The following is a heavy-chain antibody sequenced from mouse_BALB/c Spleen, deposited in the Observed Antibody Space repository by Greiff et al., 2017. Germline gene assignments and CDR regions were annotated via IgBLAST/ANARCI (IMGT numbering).Heavy chain of an antibody. V-gene: IGHV3-8*02. Sequence: EVKLMESGPSLVKPSQTLSLTCSVTGDSITSGYWNWIRKFPGNKLEYMGYISYSGSTYYNPSLKSRISITRDTSKNQYYLQLNSVTTEDTATYYCARCEGLGDRNYFDYWGQGTTLTVSS. CDR2: ISYSGST. J-gene: IGHJ2*01. CDR1: GDSITSGY. D-gene: IGHD2-14*01. CDR3: ARCEGLGDRNYFDY.